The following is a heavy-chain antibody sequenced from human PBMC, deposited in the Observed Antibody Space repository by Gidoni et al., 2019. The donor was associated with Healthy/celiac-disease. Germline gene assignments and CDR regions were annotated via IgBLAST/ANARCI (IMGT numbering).Heavy chain of an antibody. V-gene: IGHV4-31*03. J-gene: IGHJ3*02. CDR1: GGSISSGGYY. CDR3: ARDSGIVGAPDAFDI. Sequence: QVQLQESGPGLVKPSQTLSLTCTVSGGSISSGGYYWSWTRQHPGKGLEWIGYIYYSGSTYYNPSLKSRVTISVDTSKNQFSLKLSSVTAADTAVYYCARDSGIVGAPDAFDIWGQGTMVTVSS. CDR2: IYYSGST. D-gene: IGHD1-26*01.